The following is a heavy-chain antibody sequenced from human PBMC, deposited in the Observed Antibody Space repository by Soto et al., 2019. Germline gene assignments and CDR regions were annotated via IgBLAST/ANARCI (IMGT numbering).Heavy chain of an antibody. CDR2: ISSSSSYI. V-gene: IGHV3-21*04. CDR3: AKDLGGYSYGWYYFDY. J-gene: IGHJ4*02. Sequence: GGSLRLSCAASGFTVSSNYMNWVRQAPGKGLEWVSSISSSSSYIYYADSVKGRFTISRDNSKNTLYLQMNSLRAEDTAVYYCAKDLGGYSYGWYYFDYWGQGALVTVSS. D-gene: IGHD5-18*01. CDR1: GFTVSSNY.